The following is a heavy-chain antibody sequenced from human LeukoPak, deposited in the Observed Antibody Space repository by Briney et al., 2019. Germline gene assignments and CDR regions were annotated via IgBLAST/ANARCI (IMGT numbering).Heavy chain of an antibody. D-gene: IGHD2-21*02. Sequence: ASVKVSCKASGGTFSSYAISWVRQAPGQGLEWMGGIIPIFGTANYAQKFQGRVTITADKSTSTAYMELSSLRSEDTAVYYCAREGWVTAIPYDYWGQGTLVTVSS. V-gene: IGHV1-69*06. CDR2: IIPIFGTA. CDR1: GGTFSSYA. CDR3: AREGWVTAIPYDY. J-gene: IGHJ4*02.